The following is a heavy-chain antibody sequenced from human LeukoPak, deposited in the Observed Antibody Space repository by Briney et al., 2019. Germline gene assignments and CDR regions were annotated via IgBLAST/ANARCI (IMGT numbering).Heavy chain of an antibody. CDR3: TREAVTANGYFDY. J-gene: IGHJ4*02. CDR2: IGTKTAGGTT. Sequence: PGGSLRLSCAASGFTFSNTYMSWVRQAPGKGLEWVGRIGTKTAGGTTDYAAPVKGRFTISRDDSKNTLYLQMNSLKTEDTAVYYCTREAVTANGYFDYWGQGTLVTVSS. V-gene: IGHV3-15*04. D-gene: IGHD2-21*02. CDR1: GFTFSNTY.